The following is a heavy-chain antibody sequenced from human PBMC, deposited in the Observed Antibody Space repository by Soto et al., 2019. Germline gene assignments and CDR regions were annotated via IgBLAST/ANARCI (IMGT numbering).Heavy chain of an antibody. Sequence: ASVKVSCKASGYTFTGYYVHWVRQAPGQGLEWMGWINPNSGDTYLAQRFQGRVTMNRDTSIGTAYMELRGLTSDDTAEYYCAKGGARVAAGTRVYLYNAMDVWGQGTTVTVSS. CDR1: GYTFTGYY. CDR3: AKGGARVAAGTRVYLYNAMDV. J-gene: IGHJ6*02. CDR2: INPNSGDT. V-gene: IGHV1-2*02. D-gene: IGHD6-13*01.